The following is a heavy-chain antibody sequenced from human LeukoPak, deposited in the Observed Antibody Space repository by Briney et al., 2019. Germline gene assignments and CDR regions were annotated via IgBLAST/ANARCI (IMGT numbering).Heavy chain of an antibody. CDR2: IYSGDRT. CDR3: TRDLTGTTWSENDY. CDR1: GISVRGSY. V-gene: IGHV3-53*01. D-gene: IGHD6-13*01. J-gene: IGHJ4*02. Sequence: GGSLRLSCEVSGISVRGSYMSWVRQAPGKGLEWVSVIYSGDRTYYAESVKGRFTISRDTSKNTLYLQMNNLRTDDTARYYCTRDLTGTTWSENDYWGQGTLVTISS.